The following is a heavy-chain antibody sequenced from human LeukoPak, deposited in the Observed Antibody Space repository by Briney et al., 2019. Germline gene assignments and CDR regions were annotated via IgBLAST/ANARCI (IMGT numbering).Heavy chain of an antibody. Sequence: SETLSLTCTVSGGSISSSGFYWGWIRQPPGKGLEWIGSIYYRGSSYYNPSLKSRVTISVDSSKNQFSLKLSSVTAADSAVYYCARHHRKAGSSGYLGFFDYWGQGTLVTVSS. CDR3: ARHHRKAGSSGYLGFFDY. CDR2: IYYRGSS. J-gene: IGHJ4*02. V-gene: IGHV4-39*01. D-gene: IGHD3-22*01. CDR1: GGSISSSGFY.